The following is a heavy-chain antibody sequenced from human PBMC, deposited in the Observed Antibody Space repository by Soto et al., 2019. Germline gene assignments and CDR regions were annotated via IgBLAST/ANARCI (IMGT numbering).Heavy chain of an antibody. V-gene: IGHV5-51*01. D-gene: IGHD2-2*02. J-gene: IGHJ6*02. Sequence: GESLKISCNGSGYSFTSDWIGWVRQMPGKGLEWMGIIYPGDSDTRYSPSFQGQVTISADKSISTAYLQWSSLKASDTAMYYCARQGSGYCSSTSCYTSYYYGMDVWGQGTTVTVSS. CDR1: GYSFTSDW. CDR3: ARQGSGYCSSTSCYTSYYYGMDV. CDR2: IYPGDSDT.